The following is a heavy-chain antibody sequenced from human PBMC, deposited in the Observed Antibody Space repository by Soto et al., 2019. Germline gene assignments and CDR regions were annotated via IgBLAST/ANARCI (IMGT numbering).Heavy chain of an antibody. J-gene: IGHJ4*02. CDR2: IYYSGTT. CDR1: GVSTSNHY. Sequence: SETLSLTCSVSGVSTSNHYWTWIRKPPGKGPEWIGCIYYSGTTNYNASFNSRVTISVDTSKNQFSLKLSSVTAADTAVYDFMLGSRSKDFDYWGPGTLVTVAS. V-gene: IGHV4-59*08. CDR3: MLGSRSKDFDY. D-gene: IGHD3-16*01.